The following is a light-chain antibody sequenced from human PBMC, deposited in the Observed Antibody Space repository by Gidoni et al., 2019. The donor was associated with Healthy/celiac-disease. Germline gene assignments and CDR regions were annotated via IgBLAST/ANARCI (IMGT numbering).Light chain of an antibody. CDR1: QSISSY. J-gene: IGKJ1*01. Sequence: DIQMTQSPSSLSASVGDRVTITCRASQSISSYLNWYQQKPGKAPKLLIYAASSLQSGVPSRFSGSGSGTDFTLTISSLQPEDFATYYWQPSYSTPTFGQGTKVEIK. CDR2: AAS. V-gene: IGKV1-39*01. CDR3: QPSYSTPT.